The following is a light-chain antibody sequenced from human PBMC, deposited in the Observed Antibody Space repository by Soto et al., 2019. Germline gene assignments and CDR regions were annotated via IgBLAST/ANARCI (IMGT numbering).Light chain of an antibody. V-gene: IGLV2-8*01. CDR2: EVV. CDR3: KSYAGSNTYV. J-gene: IGLJ1*01. CDR1: KSDIGVYDF. Sequence: QSALTQPPSASGSPGQSVTISCTGTKSDIGVYDFVSWYQHHPGKAPRLIIYEVVQRPSGVPDRFSGSKSGNTASLTVSGLQAADEADYFCKSYAGSNTYVFGSGTKVTV.